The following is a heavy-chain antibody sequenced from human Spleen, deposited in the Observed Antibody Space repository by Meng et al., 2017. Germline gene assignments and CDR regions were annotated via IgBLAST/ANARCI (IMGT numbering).Heavy chain of an antibody. Sequence: ARAPSQACAVFFGYYGRNNGRTWVGQPPGRGRELIREIYYTGSTNDNPSLKSRLTISADKSKNQFFLKLSSVAAADTSVYYCVKVAGIGARSWFDPWGQGILVTVSS. CDR3: VKVAGIGARSWFDP. J-gene: IGHJ5*02. CDR1: FGYYGRNNG. CDR2: IYYTGST. V-gene: IGHV4-4*02. D-gene: IGHD6-6*01.